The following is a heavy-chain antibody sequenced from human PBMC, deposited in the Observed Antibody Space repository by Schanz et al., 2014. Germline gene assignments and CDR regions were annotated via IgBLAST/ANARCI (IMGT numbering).Heavy chain of an antibody. CDR1: GFTISSYS. CDR2: ISSSGSYI. CDR3: AIIGVMVAVAGTRADY. V-gene: IGHV3-21*01. D-gene: IGHD6-19*01. J-gene: IGHJ4*02. Sequence: EVQLLESGGGLVQPGGSLRLSCEASGFTISSYSMNWVRQAPGKGLEWVSSISSSGSYIYYADSVKGRFSISRDNAKNSLFLQMNRLRAEDTALYYCAIIGVMVAVAGTRADYWGQGTLXTVSS.